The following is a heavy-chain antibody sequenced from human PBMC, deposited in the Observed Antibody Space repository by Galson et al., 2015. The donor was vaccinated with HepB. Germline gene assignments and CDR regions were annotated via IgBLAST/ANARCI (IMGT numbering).Heavy chain of an antibody. J-gene: IGHJ4*02. CDR1: GFTFSSYW. D-gene: IGHD3-10*01. CDR3: ARLIYFTGSGVVY. Sequence: SLRLSCAASGFTFSSYWMHWVRQAPGKGLEWVSLISCDGSSISYADSVKGRFTTSRDNAKNTLYLQMNSLRAEDTAVYYCARLIYFTGSGVVYWGQGTLVTVSS. V-gene: IGHV3-74*01. CDR2: ISCDGSSI.